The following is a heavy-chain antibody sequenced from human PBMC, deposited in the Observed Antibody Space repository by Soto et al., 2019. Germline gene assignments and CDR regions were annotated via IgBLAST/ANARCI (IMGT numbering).Heavy chain of an antibody. V-gene: IGHV3-30-3*01. CDR3: ARPMKEYSSSPGLAVYGMDV. CDR1: GFTFSSYA. CDR2: ISYDGSNK. J-gene: IGHJ6*02. Sequence: GGSLRLSCAASGFTFSSYAMHWVRQAPGKGLEWVAVISYDGSNKYYADSVKGRFTISRDNSKNTLYLQMNSLRAEDTAVYYCARPMKEYSSSPGLAVYGMDVWGQGTTVTVSS. D-gene: IGHD6-6*01.